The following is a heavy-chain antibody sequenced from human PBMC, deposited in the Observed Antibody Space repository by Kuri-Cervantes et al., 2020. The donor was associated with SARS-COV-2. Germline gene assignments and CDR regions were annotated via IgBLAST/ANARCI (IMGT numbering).Heavy chain of an antibody. J-gene: IGHJ6*02. CDR3: ARGGSGDSRPSHYDIPDFYYTLDV. D-gene: IGHD3-9*01. CDR1: GFSFTSYS. V-gene: IGHV3-21*06. CDR2: ISRTSTYK. Sequence: GALKISCAASGFSFTSYSMTWVRQTPGKGLEWVSSISRTSTYKHYADSVKGRFSMSRDNAKNSLYLQLESLRVEDTAIYYCARGGSGDSRPSHYDIPDFYYTLDVWGQGTTVTVSS.